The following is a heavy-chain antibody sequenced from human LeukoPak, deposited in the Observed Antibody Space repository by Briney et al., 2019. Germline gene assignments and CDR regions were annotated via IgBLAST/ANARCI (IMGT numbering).Heavy chain of an antibody. V-gene: IGHV4-39*01. CDR1: GGSISSSSAY. CDR3: ARLFLKNRYIDY. Sequence: TSETLSLTCTVSGGSISSSSAYWGWIRQPPGKGLEWIGSIYYSKNTYYNPSLKSRVTISADTSKNQFSLTLGSVSATDTAVYYCARLFLKNRYIDYWGQGTLVTVSS. CDR2: IYYSKNT. J-gene: IGHJ4*02. D-gene: IGHD2-2*02.